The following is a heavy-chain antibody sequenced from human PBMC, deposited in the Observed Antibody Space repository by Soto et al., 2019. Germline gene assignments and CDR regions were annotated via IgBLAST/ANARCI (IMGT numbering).Heavy chain of an antibody. Sequence: ESGGGLVQPGRSLRLSCAASGFTFDDYAMHWVRQAPGKGLEWVSGISWNSGSIGYADSVKGRFTISRDNAKNSLYLQMNSLRAEDTALYYCAKGGRSTSYWGQGTLVTVSS. CDR3: AKGGRSTSY. J-gene: IGHJ4*02. CDR2: ISWNSGSI. V-gene: IGHV3-9*01. CDR1: GFTFDDYA.